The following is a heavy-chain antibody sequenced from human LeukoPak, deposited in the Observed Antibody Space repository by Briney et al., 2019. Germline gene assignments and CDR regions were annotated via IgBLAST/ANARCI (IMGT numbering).Heavy chain of an antibody. J-gene: IGHJ4*02. CDR1: GGTFSSYA. CDR2: IIPIFGTA. V-gene: IGHV1-69*06. D-gene: IGHD3-10*01. Sequence: ASVKVSCKASGGTFSSYAISWVRQAPGQGLEWMGGIIPIFGTANYAQKFQGRVTITADKSTSTAYMELSSLGSEDTAVYYCARRMVRGVVFDYWGQGTLVTVSS. CDR3: ARRMVRGVVFDY.